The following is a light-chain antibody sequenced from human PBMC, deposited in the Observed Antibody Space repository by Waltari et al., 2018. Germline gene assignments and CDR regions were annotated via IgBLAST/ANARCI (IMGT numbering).Light chain of an antibody. J-gene: IGLJ2*01. CDR2: KDR. CDR3: QSGDNSGTNRVL. CDR1: ALPKQY. V-gene: IGLV3-25*03. Sequence: SYELTQPPSVSVSPGQTAMITCSGDALPKQYVYWYQQKSGQAPILVMYKDRERPSGIPERFSGSSSGTTVTLTISGVQAEDEADYHCQSGDNSGTNRVLFGGGTKLTVL.